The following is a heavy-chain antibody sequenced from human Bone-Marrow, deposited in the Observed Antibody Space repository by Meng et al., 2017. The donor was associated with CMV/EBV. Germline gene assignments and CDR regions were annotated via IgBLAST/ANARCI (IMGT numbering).Heavy chain of an antibody. D-gene: IGHD2-2*01. Sequence: FTSYDINWVRPATGQGLEWMGWMNPNSGNTGYAQKFQGRVTITRNTSISTAYMELSSLRSEDTAVYYCARGRDIVVVPAAVGLGFDPWGQGTLVTVSS. CDR1: FTSYD. CDR3: ARGRDIVVVPAAVGLGFDP. V-gene: IGHV1-8*03. J-gene: IGHJ5*02. CDR2: MNPNSGNT.